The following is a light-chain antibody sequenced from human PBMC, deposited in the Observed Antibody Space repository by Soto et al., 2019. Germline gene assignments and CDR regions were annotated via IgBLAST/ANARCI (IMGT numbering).Light chain of an antibody. CDR1: ISNIGNNY. CDR3: ATWDSSLSAAV. J-gene: IGLJ2*01. Sequence: QSVLTHPPSVSAAPGQTVTLSCSGSISNIGNNYVSWFQQFPGTGPKLLIYDNYKRPSGIPDRFSGSKSGTSATLGITGLQIGDEADYYCATWDSSLSAAVFGGGTKLTVL. CDR2: DNY. V-gene: IGLV1-51*01.